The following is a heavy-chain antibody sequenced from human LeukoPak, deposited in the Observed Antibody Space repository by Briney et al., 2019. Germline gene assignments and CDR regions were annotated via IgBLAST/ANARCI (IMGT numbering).Heavy chain of an antibody. CDR1: GGSISSGTYY. J-gene: IGHJ4*01. CDR2: IYTSGST. D-gene: IGHD1-26*01. V-gene: IGHV4-61*02. CDR3: ARGSTLNDY. Sequence: SETLSLTCTVSGGSISSGTYYWSWIRQPAGKGLEWIGRIYTSGSTKYNPSLKGRVTISIDTSNNQFSLKVSSVTAADTAVYYCARGSTLNDYWGHGTLVTVSS.